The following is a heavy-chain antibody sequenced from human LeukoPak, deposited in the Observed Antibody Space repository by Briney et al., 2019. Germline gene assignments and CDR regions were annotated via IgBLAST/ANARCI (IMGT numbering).Heavy chain of an antibody. D-gene: IGHD3-22*01. CDR1: GFTFSSYG. J-gene: IGHJ4*02. CDR3: AKDGPADYYDSSGYYYFDY. CDR2: ISYDGSNK. V-gene: IGHV3-30*18. Sequence: PGGSLRLSCAASGFTFSSYGMHWVRQAPGKGLEWVAVISYDGSNKYYADSVKGRFTISRDNSKNTLYLQMNSLRAEDTAVHYCAKDGPADYYDSSGYYYFDYWGQGTLVTVSS.